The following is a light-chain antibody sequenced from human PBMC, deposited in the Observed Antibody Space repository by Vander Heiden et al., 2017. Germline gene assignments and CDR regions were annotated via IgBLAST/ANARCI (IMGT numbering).Light chain of an antibody. CDR3: QQYNTYST. Sequence: DIQMTQSPSTQSASVGERITITCRASQSISSRLAWYQQKPGKAPKLLIYEASSLEGGVPSRFSGSGSGTEFTLTISSLQPDDFVTYYCQQYNTYSTFGQGTKVEIE. J-gene: IGKJ1*01. CDR2: EAS. CDR1: QSISSR. V-gene: IGKV1-5*03.